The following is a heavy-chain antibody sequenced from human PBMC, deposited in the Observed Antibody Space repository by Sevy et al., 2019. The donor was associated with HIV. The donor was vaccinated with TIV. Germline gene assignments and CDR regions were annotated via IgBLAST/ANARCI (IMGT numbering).Heavy chain of an antibody. CDR2: INSNSGAI. CDR1: GHTFSDYY. D-gene: IGHD4-4*01. V-gene: IGHV1-2*02. CDR3: ATEYSYDY. J-gene: IGHJ4*02. Sequence: ASVKVSCKASGHTFSDYYIQWVRQAPGQGFEWMGWINSNSGAISYAQKFQGRVTMTSDTSISTVYMELSRLRSDDTAVYYCATEYSYDYWGQGTLVTVSS.